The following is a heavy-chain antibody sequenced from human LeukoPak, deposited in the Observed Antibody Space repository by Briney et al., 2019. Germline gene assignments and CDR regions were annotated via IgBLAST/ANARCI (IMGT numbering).Heavy chain of an antibody. CDR3: ARHWLGATMVDY. CDR1: LDATSRYF. D-gene: IGHD1-26*01. CDR2: LFYSGST. V-gene: IGHV4-59*01. J-gene: IGHJ4*02. Sequence: SETLSLTCTVSLDATSRYFRTWIWQPPGKGLEWIGYLFYSGSTNYNPSLPSRVTISVDTSKNQFSLKLSSVTAPDTTVYYWARHWLGATMVDYWGQGSLVTVSS.